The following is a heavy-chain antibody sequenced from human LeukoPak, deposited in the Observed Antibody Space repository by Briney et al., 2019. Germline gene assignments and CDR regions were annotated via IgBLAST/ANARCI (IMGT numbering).Heavy chain of an antibody. D-gene: IGHD6-13*01. CDR3: ARDRGYSSSWYLDY. J-gene: IGHJ4*02. CDR2: IYYSGST. V-gene: IGHV4-30-4*01. Sequence: PSQTLSLTCTVSGGSISSGDYYWSWIRQPPGTGLEWIGYIYYSGSTYYNPSLKSRVTISVDTSKNQFSLKLSSVTAADTAVYYCARDRGYSSSWYLDYWGQGTLVTVSS. CDR1: GGSISSGDYY.